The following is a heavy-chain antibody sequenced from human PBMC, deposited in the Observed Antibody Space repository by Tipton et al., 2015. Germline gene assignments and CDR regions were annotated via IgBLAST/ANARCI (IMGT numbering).Heavy chain of an antibody. V-gene: IGHV4-31*03. CDR2: IYYSGST. CDR1: GDSISSGGYY. J-gene: IGHJ5*02. CDR3: ARHARYGITIFGVSWFDP. Sequence: TLSLTCTVSGDSISSGGYYWSWIRQHPGKGLGWIGYIYYSGSTYYNPSLESRVTISVDTSKNQFSLKLSSVTAADTAVYYCARHARYGITIFGVSWFDPWGQGTLVTVSS. D-gene: IGHD3-3*01.